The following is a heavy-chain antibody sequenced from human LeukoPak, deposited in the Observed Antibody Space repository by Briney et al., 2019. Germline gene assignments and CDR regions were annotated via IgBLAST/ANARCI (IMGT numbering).Heavy chain of an antibody. D-gene: IGHD1-26*01. CDR3: TRGATWNFDY. V-gene: IGHV6-1*01. Sequence: SQTLSLTCAISGDSVSSNSAAWNWIRQSPSRGLERLGRTYYRSKWFYNYAVSVKSRITINPDTSKNQFSLQLNSVTPEDTAMYYCTRGATWNFDYWGQGTLVTVSS. J-gene: IGHJ4*02. CDR2: TYYRSKWFY. CDR1: GDSVSSNSAA.